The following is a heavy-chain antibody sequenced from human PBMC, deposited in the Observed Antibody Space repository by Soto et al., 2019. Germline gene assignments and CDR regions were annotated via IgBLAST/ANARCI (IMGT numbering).Heavy chain of an antibody. Sequence: SETLSLTCAVYGGSFSGYYWIWIRQPPGKGLEWIGEINHSGSTNYNPSLKSRVTISVDTSRNQFSLKLSSVTAADTAVYYCARGGGRGEQQLVGVPPNNWSAPWGQGTLATVP. CDR1: GGSFSGYY. CDR2: INHSGST. CDR3: ARGGGRGEQQLVGVPPNNWSAP. V-gene: IGHV4-34*01. D-gene: IGHD6-13*01. J-gene: IGHJ5*02.